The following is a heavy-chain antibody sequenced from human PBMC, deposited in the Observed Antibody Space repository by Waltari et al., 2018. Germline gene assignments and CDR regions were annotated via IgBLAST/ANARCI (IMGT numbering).Heavy chain of an antibody. D-gene: IGHD3-3*01. CDR3: ARDSVYDFYDYYYYYMDV. J-gene: IGHJ6*03. V-gene: IGHV3-7*01. Sequence: EVQLVESGGGLVQPGGSLRLSCAASGFTFSSYWMSWVRQAPGQGLEWVANIKQDGSEKYYVDSVKGRFTISRDNAKNSLYLQMNSLRAEDTAVYYCARDSVYDFYDYYYYYMDVWGKGTTVTISS. CDR1: GFTFSSYW. CDR2: IKQDGSEK.